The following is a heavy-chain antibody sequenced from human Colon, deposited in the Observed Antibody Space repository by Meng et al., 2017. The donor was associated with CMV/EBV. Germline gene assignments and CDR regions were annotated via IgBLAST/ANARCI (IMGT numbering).Heavy chain of an antibody. D-gene: IGHD5/OR15-5a*01. V-gene: IGHV4-30-4*01. CDR1: GCSITSSSYQ. J-gene: IGHJ2*01. CDR3: ARASTFHYWYFDL. CDR2: TFSSGST. Sequence: TVSGCSITSSSYQWSWIRQAPGKGLQWIGNTFSSGSTYYHPSNESRLSISLDTYRNQLFLNLTSVTAADTAVYYCARASTFHYWYFDLWGRGTLVTVSS.